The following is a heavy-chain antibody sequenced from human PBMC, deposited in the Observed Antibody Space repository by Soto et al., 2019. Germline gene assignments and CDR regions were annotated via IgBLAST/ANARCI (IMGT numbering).Heavy chain of an antibody. CDR2: ISTTSFTI. Sequence: PGGSLGLSCVASGFSFSTYDMDWVRQAPGKAPEWIAHISTTSFTIYYADSVKGRFTISRDNVRNSLYLEMKSLRDEDTAVYYCARDRCFDGSCYSASDFWGQGIQVTVSS. CDR1: GFSFSTYD. D-gene: IGHD2-15*01. J-gene: IGHJ4*02. V-gene: IGHV3-48*02. CDR3: ARDRCFDGSCYSASDF.